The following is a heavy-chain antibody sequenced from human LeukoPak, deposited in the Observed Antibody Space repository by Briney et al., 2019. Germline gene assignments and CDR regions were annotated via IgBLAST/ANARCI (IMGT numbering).Heavy chain of an antibody. J-gene: IGHJ4*02. D-gene: IGHD5-12*01. Sequence: SETLSLTCAVSGYSISSGYYWGWIRQPPGKGLEWIGSINHSGSTYYNPSLKSRVTISVDTSKNQFSLKLSSVTAADTAVYYCARQGGATKFDYWGQGTLVTVSS. CDR2: INHSGST. CDR3: ARQGGATKFDY. V-gene: IGHV4-38-2*01. CDR1: GYSISSGYY.